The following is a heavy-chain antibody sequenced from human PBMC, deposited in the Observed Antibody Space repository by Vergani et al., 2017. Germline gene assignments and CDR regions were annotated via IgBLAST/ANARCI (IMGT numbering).Heavy chain of an antibody. Sequence: QVQLVQSGAEVKKPGASVKVSCKASGYTFTSYAMHWVRQAPGQRLEWMGWINGGNGNTKYSQKFQGRVTITRDTSTSTAYMELSSLRSENTAVYYCARDRGGVVTAPEFQHWGQGTLVTVSS. V-gene: IGHV1-3*01. CDR1: GYTFTSYA. CDR2: INGGNGNT. D-gene: IGHD2-21*02. CDR3: ARDRGGVVTAPEFQH. J-gene: IGHJ1*01.